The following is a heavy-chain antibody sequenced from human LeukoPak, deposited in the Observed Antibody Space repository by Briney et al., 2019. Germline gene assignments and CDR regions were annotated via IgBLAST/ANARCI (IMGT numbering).Heavy chain of an antibody. J-gene: IGHJ5*02. CDR3: ARVLTSLYCSGGSCYSFWFDP. D-gene: IGHD2-15*01. CDR1: GYTFTSYA. CDR2: ISAYNGNT. Sequence: ASVKVSCKASGYTFTSYAMNWVRQAPGQGLEWMGWISAYNGNTNYAQKLQGRVTMTTDTSTSTAHMELRSLRSDDTAVYYCARVLTSLYCSGGSCYSFWFDPWGQGTLVTVSS. V-gene: IGHV1-18*01.